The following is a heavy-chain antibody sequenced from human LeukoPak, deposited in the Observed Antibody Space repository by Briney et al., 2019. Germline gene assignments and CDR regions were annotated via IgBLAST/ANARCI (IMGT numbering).Heavy chain of an antibody. Sequence: GGSLRLSCAASGFIFSNYGMHWVRQASGKGLEWVGRIRTKPHNYATSYAASVNGRFTISRDDSKNTAYLQMNSLKTEDTAMYYCTLNYGSGSYADFFYYMDVWGKGTTVTVSS. V-gene: IGHV3-73*01. CDR1: GFIFSNYG. D-gene: IGHD3-10*01. CDR2: IRTKPHNYAT. J-gene: IGHJ6*03. CDR3: TLNYGSGSYADFFYYMDV.